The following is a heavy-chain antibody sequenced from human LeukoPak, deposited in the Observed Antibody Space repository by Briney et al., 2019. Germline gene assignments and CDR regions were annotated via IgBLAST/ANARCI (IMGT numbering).Heavy chain of an antibody. CDR2: ISWDGGST. CDR1: GFTFDDYT. D-gene: IGHD2-15*01. Sequence: PGGSLRLSCAASGFTFDDYTMHWVRQAPGKGLECVSLISWDGGSTYYADSVKGRFTISRDNSKNSLYLQMNSLRTEDTALYYCAKDIEGCSGGSCYLFDYWGQGTLVTVSS. J-gene: IGHJ4*02. CDR3: AKDIEGCSGGSCYLFDY. V-gene: IGHV3-43*01.